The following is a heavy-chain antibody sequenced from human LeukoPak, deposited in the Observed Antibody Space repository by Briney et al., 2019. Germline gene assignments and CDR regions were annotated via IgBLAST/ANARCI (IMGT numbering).Heavy chain of an antibody. J-gene: IGHJ4*02. D-gene: IGHD4-17*01. V-gene: IGHV4-59*08. CDR3: ARHSYGVGLAY. Sequence: SETLSLTCTVSGDSISSYYWSWIRQPPGKGLEWIGHIFYSGSGNTMNTLYNPSFESRVTISADTSKNQYSLDLRSLTAADTAMFYCARHSYGVGLAYWGQGILVTVSS. CDR1: GDSISSYY. CDR2: IFYSGSGNTMNT.